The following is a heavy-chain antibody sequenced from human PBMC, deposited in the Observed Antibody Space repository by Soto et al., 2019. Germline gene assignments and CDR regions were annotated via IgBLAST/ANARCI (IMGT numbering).Heavy chain of an antibody. CDR2: IFSNDEK. Sequence: QVTLKESGPVLVKPTETLTLTCTVSGFSLSNARMGVSWIRQPPGKALEWLAHIFSNDEKSYSTSLKSRLTLTQNTSKSQVILTMTNMDPVDTATYYCARIRGGGGYPYYYYGMDVWGQGTTVTVSS. CDR3: ARIRGGGGYPYYYYGMDV. D-gene: IGHD5-18*01. V-gene: IGHV2-26*01. CDR1: GFSLSNARMG. J-gene: IGHJ6*02.